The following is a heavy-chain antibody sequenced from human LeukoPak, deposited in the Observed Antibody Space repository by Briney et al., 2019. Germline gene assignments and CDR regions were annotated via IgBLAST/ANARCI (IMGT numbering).Heavy chain of an antibody. CDR1: EYIFPNYC. CDR3: AIGRGGQQLGDY. V-gene: IGHV5-51*01. CDR2: IYPDDSDT. D-gene: IGHD6-13*01. J-gene: IGHJ4*02. Sequence: PGESLKISCKHSEYIFPNYCIGWVRQMPGKGLEWMGIIYPDDSDTRYSPSFQGQVTISADRSISTAYLQWNSLKASDSAMYYCAIGRGGQQLGDYWGQGTLVTVSS.